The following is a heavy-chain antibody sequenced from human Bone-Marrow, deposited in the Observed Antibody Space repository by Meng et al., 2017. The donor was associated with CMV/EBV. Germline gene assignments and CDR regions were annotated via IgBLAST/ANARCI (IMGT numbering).Heavy chain of an antibody. D-gene: IGHD6-13*01. V-gene: IGHV4-34*01. CDR3: ARGGQLVLGGNYLYY. CDR1: GGSFSGYY. J-gene: IGHJ4*02. CDR2: INQSGST. Sequence: SEPLSLTCAVYGGSFSGYYWSWIRQPPGKGLEWMGEINQSGSTNYNPSLKSRVTISVDTSKNPFSLKLSSVTAADTSVYYCARGGQLVLGGNYLYYWGQGTLVTVSS.